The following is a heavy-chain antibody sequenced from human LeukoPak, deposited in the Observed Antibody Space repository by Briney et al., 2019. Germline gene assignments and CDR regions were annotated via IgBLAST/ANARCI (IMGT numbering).Heavy chain of an antibody. CDR1: GGSISSSSYY. CDR2: IYYSGST. J-gene: IGHJ6*03. Sequence: PSETLSLTCTVSGGSISSSSYYWGWIRQPPGKGLEWSGSIYYSGSTYYNPSLNGRVTISIDTSKNQFSLKLSSVTAADTAVYYCASIAARPTYYYYYMDVWGKGTTVTVSS. V-gene: IGHV4-39*01. D-gene: IGHD6-6*01. CDR3: ASIAARPTYYYYYMDV.